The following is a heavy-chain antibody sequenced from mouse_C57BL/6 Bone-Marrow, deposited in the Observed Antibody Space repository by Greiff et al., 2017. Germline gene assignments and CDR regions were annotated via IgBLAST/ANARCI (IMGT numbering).Heavy chain of an antibody. CDR3: VTEGYYGRTQGYFDV. CDR1: GFSFNTNA. J-gene: IGHJ1*03. CDR2: IRSKSNNYAT. Sequence: EVQLVESGGGLVQPKGSLKLSCAASGFSFNTNAMNWVRQAPGTGLEWVARIRSKSNNYATYYADSVKVRFSISRDDSERMLHLQMNNLYTEDTAMYYCVTEGYYGRTQGYFDVWGTGTTVTVSS. V-gene: IGHV10-1*01. D-gene: IGHD1-1*01.